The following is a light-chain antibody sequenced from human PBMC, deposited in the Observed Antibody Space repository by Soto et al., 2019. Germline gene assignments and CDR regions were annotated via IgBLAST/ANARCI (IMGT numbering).Light chain of an antibody. CDR1: QSVRSSH. J-gene: IGKJ2*01. CDR3: QQRNNWPPV. V-gene: IGKV3D-20*02. CDR2: GAS. Sequence: EIVLTQSPGTLCLSPGERATLSCRTSQSVRSSHLAWYQQKPGQAPRLLIYGASSRATGIPDRFSGSGSGTDFTLTISRLEPEDFAVYYCQQRNNWPPVFGQGTKLEIK.